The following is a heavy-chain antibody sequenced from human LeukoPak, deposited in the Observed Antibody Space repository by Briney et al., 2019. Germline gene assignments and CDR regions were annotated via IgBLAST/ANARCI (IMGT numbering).Heavy chain of an antibody. V-gene: IGHV3-11*04. D-gene: IGHD2-2*01. CDR1: GFTFNLYY. CDR2: IGLHGYPL. Sequence: PGGSLRLSCAVSGFTFNLYYMSWVRQAPGKGLEWISYIGLHGYPLDYADSVKGRFTISRDNAQNSLYLDMSSLRAEDTAVYYCARKDFSSRSFTYWGQGTLVTVSS. J-gene: IGHJ4*02. CDR3: ARKDFSSRSFTY.